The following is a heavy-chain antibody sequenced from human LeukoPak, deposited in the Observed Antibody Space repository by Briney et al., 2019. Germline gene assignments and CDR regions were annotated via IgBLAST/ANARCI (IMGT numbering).Heavy chain of an antibody. J-gene: IGHJ6*02. CDR2: MNPNSGNT. CDR1: GYTYASYD. Sequence: ASVKVSCKASGYTYASYDINWVRQATGQGLEWMGWMNPNSGNTGYAQKFQGRVTMTRNTSISTAYMELSSLRSEDTAVYYCARGLMVRGVIHYYYYGMDVWGQGTTVTVSS. V-gene: IGHV1-8*01. CDR3: ARGLMVRGVIHYYYYGMDV. D-gene: IGHD3-10*01.